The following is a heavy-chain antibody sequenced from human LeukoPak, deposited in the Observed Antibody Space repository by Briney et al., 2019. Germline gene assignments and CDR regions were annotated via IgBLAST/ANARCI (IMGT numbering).Heavy chain of an antibody. CDR3: ARVRAYSSSWYYFDY. D-gene: IGHD6-13*01. CDR1: GGSISSGGYY. V-gene: IGHV4-31*03. CDR2: IYYSGST. J-gene: IGHJ4*02. Sequence: TLSLNCTVSGGSISSGGYYWSWIRQHPGKGLEWIGYIYYSGSTYYNPSLKSRVTISVDTSKNQFSLKLSSVTAADTAVYYCARVRAYSSSWYYFDYWGQGTLVTVSS.